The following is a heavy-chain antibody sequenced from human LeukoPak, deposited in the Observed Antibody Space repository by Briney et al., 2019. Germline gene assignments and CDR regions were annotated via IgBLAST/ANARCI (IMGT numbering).Heavy chain of an antibody. J-gene: IGHJ4*02. CDR3: AKGLDHYIWESYRYTFFDS. CDR2: IRGSGEST. CDR1: ELTFSTYA. Sequence: GGSLRLSCAASELTFSTYAMSWVRQAPGKGLEWVSAIRGSGESTYYADTVRGRFYISRDNSKNTLYLQMNSLRAEDTAVYYCAKGLDHYIWESYRYTFFDSWGQGTLVTVSS. V-gene: IGHV3-23*01. D-gene: IGHD3-16*02.